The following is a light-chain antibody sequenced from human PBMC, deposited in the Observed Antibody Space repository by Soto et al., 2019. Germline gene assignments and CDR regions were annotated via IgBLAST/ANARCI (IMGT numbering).Light chain of an antibody. V-gene: IGLV2-8*01. CDR3: ISYAGSNLLYV. CDR2: EVS. Sequence: QSVLTQPSSASGAPGQSVTISCPGTNSEVGGYNYVSWYQQHPGKAPQLMIYEVSMRPSGVPVRFSGSKSGNTASLTVSGLQAEDEADYYCISYAGSNLLYVFGTGTKVTVL. CDR1: NSEVGGYNY. J-gene: IGLJ1*01.